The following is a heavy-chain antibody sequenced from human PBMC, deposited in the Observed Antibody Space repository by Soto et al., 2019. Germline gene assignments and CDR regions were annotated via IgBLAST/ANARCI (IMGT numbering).Heavy chain of an antibody. CDR1: GFTFRSYV. CDR3: PRWGATGGLDV. J-gene: IGHJ4*02. CDR2: TSYDGSNK. D-gene: IGHD3-16*01. V-gene: IGHV3-30*19. Sequence: QVQLVESGGGVVQPGTSLRLSCVGSGFTFRSYVIHWVRQAPGKGLEWVAITSYDGSNKYYDDSVKGRFTISRDNSRNTVDLQMDKLRLEDTALYYCPRWGATGGLDVWGQATLVSVSS.